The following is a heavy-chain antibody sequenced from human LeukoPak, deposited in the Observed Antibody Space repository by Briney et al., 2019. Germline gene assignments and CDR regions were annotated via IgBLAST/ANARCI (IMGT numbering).Heavy chain of an antibody. CDR3: ARGRLLYSSGWPFDY. CDR1: GGSISSYY. D-gene: IGHD6-19*01. V-gene: IGHV4-59*01. CDR2: IYYSGST. J-gene: IGHJ4*02. Sequence: SETLSLTCTVSGGSISSYYWSWIRQPPGKGLEWIGYIYYSGSTNYNPSLKSRVTISVDTSKNRFSLKLSSVTAADTAVYYCARGRLLYSSGWPFDYWGQGTLVTVSS.